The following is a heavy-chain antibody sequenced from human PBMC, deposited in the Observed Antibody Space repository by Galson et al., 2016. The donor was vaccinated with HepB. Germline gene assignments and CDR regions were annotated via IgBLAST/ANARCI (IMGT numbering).Heavy chain of an antibody. Sequence: SLRLSCAASGFTVNSHYMSWVRQAPVKGLEWVSVIYSDGRTDYADSAKGRFTISRDNSKNTLYLQMNSLRAEDTAVYYCARGKSGYFGLDVWGQGTTVTVFS. CDR2: IYSDGRT. J-gene: IGHJ6*02. CDR3: ARGKSGYFGLDV. CDR1: GFTVNSHY. V-gene: IGHV3-53*01. D-gene: IGHD3-9*01.